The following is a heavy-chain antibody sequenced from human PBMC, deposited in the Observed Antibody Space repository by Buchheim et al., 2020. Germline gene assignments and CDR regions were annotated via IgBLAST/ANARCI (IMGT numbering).Heavy chain of an antibody. CDR2: ISYDGSNK. CDR3: ARDPPLHGSGNVYGMDV. D-gene: IGHD3-10*01. Sequence: QVQLVESGGGVVQPGRSLRLSCAASGFTFSSYAMHWVRQAPGKGLEWVAVISYDGSNKYYADSVKGRFTISRDNSKNTLYLQMNSLRAEDTAVYYCARDPPLHGSGNVYGMDVWGQGTT. CDR1: GFTFSSYA. J-gene: IGHJ6*02. V-gene: IGHV3-30*04.